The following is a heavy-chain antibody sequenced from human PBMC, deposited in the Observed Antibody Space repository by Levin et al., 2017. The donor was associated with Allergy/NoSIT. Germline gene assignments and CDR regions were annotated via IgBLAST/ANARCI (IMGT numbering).Heavy chain of an antibody. CDR2: ISGNSAGI. J-gene: IGHJ4*02. V-gene: IGHV3-9*01. Sequence: SLKISCAASGFTFDDYAMHWVRQAPGKGLEWVSGISGNSAGIGYADSVKGRFTISRDNAKNSLYLQMNSLRAEDTALYFCAKSGTVSGIFDYWGQGTLVTVSS. D-gene: IGHD6-19*01. CDR1: GFTFDDYA. CDR3: AKSGTVSGIFDY.